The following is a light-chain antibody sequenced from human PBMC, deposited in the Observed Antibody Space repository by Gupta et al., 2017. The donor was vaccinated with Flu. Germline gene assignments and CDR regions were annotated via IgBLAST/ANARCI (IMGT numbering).Light chain of an antibody. Sequence: GDRVTITCQAMQDITKSLNWSQQKPGQAPKLLIYDASNLETGVPSRFSGSVSGTDFTFTITSLQPEDVATYYCQQYSNLPLTFGGGTKVEI. V-gene: IGKV1-33*01. J-gene: IGKJ4*01. CDR3: QQYSNLPLT. CDR2: DAS. CDR1: QDITKS.